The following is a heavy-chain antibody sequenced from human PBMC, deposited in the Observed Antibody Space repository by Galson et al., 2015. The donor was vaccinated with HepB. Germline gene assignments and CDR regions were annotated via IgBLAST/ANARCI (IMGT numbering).Heavy chain of an antibody. Sequence: SLRLSCAASGFTFSSYWMHWVRQAPGKGLVWVSRINSDGSSTSYADSVKGRFTISRDNAKNTLYLQMNSLRAEDTAVYYCASPLGPLIAVAGTLSYWAQGTLLTVSS. CDR2: INSDGSST. CDR1: GFTFSSYW. J-gene: IGHJ4*02. V-gene: IGHV3-74*01. CDR3: ASPLGPLIAVAGTLSY. D-gene: IGHD6-19*01.